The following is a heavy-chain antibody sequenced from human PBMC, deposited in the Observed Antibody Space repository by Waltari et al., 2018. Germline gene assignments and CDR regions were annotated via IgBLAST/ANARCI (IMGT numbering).Heavy chain of an antibody. Sequence: QVQLQESGPGLVAPSQTLSLTCTVFGDSISRDTYWWAWIRQPAGKGLECIGRVYTGGSIDYNPSLRSRLTISVDSPKNQFSLKQTSVTAADTAVYYCARGRITNSNAFDPWGQGTLVIVSS. V-gene: IGHV4-61*02. CDR1: GDSISRDTYW. CDR3: ARGRITNSNAFDP. J-gene: IGHJ5*02. CDR2: VYTGGSI. D-gene: IGHD1-20*01.